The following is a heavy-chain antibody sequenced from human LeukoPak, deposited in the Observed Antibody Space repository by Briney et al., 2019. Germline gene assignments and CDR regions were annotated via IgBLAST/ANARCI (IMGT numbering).Heavy chain of an antibody. CDR1: GDSVSSNSAA. Sequence: SQTLSLTCVISGDSVSSNSAAWHWIRQSPSRGLEWLGRTYYRSKWYTDFAVSIKSRMTINPDTSENQFSLQLYSVNPEDTAVYYCARGRWSAAFDIWGQGTMVTVSS. V-gene: IGHV6-1*01. J-gene: IGHJ3*02. D-gene: IGHD4-23*01. CDR2: TYYRSKWYT. CDR3: ARGRWSAAFDI.